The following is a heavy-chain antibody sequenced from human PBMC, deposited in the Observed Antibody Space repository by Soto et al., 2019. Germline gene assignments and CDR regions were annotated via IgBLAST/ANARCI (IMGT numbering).Heavy chain of an antibody. V-gene: IGHV4-30-2*01. J-gene: IGHJ5*02. CDR1: GAIVTSGENY. Sequence: KTSETLSLTCSVSGAIVTSGENYWSWVRQPPGKGLEWIGYIYHSGSTYYNPSLKSRVTISVDRSKNQFSLKLSSVTAADTAVYYCARALGSSWWFDPWGQGTLVTVSS. CDR2: IYHSGST. CDR3: ARALGSSWWFDP. D-gene: IGHD6-13*01.